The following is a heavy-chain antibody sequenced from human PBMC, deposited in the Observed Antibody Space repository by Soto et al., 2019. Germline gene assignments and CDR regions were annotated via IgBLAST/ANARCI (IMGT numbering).Heavy chain of an antibody. Sequence: PSETLSLTCTVSGGSISSYYWGWIRQPPGKGLEWIGYIYYSGSTNYNPSLKSRVTISVDTSKSQFSLKLSSVTAADTAVYYCARIGGYDFWSGYYWFDPWGQGTLVTVSS. CDR1: GGSISSYY. J-gene: IGHJ5*02. CDR2: IYYSGST. V-gene: IGHV4-59*01. D-gene: IGHD3-3*01. CDR3: ARIGGYDFWSGYYWFDP.